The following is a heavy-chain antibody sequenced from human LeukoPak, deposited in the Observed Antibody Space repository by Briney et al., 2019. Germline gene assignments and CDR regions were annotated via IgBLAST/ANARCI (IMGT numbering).Heavy chain of an antibody. V-gene: IGHV1-69*04. CDR3: ARAPDYYDSSGYQANWFDP. D-gene: IGHD3-22*01. CDR2: IIPILGIA. J-gene: IGHJ5*02. CDR1: GGTFSSYA. Sequence: ASVKVSCKASGGTFSSYAISWVRQAPGQGLEWMGRIIPILGIANYAQKFQGRVTITADKSTSTAYMELSSLRSEDTAAYYCARAPDYYDSSGYQANWFDPWGQGTLVTVSS.